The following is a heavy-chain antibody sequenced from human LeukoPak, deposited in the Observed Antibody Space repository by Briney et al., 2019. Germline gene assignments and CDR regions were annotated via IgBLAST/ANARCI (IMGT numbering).Heavy chain of an antibody. CDR2: INPSGGST. V-gene: IGHV1-46*01. J-gene: IGHJ5*02. Sequence: ASVKVSCKASGYTFTSYYMHWVRQAPGQGLEWMGIINPSGGSTSYAQKFQGRVTMTRDMSTSTVYMELSSLRSEDTAVYYCARVGPIVVPAARNWFDPWGQGTLVTVSS. CDR3: ARVGPIVVPAARNWFDP. D-gene: IGHD2-2*01. CDR1: GYTFTSYY.